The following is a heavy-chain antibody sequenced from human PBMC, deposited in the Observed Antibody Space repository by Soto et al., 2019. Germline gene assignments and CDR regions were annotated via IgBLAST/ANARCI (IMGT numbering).Heavy chain of an antibody. Sequence: EVQLLESGGGLVQPGGSLRLSCAASGFTFSSYAMSWVRQAPGKGLEWVSGISGSAGYTYYADSVKGRFTISRDNSKNTLYLHMTSLRAEDTAVYYCAKGHDYYDSNAATHWGQGTLVTVSS. CDR2: ISGSAGYT. CDR3: AKGHDYYDSNAATH. V-gene: IGHV3-23*01. CDR1: GFTFSSYA. D-gene: IGHD3-22*01. J-gene: IGHJ4*02.